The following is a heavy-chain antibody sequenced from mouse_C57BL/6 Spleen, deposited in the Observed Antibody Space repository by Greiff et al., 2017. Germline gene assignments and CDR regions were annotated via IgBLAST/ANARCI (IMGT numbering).Heavy chain of an antibody. CDR2: IWTGGGT. D-gene: IGHD2-4*01. Sequence: VHLVESGPGLVAPSQSLSITCTVSGFSFTSYAISWVRQPPGKGLEWLGVIWTGGGTNYNSALKSSLSISKDHSKSQVFLKMNSLQTDDTARYYCARNYHDDYGAWFAYWGQGTLVTVSA. J-gene: IGHJ3*01. CDR1: GFSFTSYA. V-gene: IGHV2-9-1*01. CDR3: ARNYHDDYGAWFAY.